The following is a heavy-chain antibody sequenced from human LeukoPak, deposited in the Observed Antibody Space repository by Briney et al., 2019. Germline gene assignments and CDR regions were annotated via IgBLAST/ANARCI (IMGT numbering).Heavy chain of an antibody. V-gene: IGHV3-23*01. CDR2: ISGSGANT. CDR1: GFSFDAYA. Sequence: GGSLRLSCTASGFSFDAYAMTWVRQAPGKGLEWVSAISGSGANTYYADSVKGRFTISRDNSKNTLYLQMNSLRAEDTAVYYCAKGGIAAAGTSFYFDYWGQGTLVTVSS. D-gene: IGHD6-13*01. J-gene: IGHJ4*02. CDR3: AKGGIAAAGTSFYFDY.